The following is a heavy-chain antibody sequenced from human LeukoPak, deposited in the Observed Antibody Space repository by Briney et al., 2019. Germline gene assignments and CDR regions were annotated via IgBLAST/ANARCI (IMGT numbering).Heavy chain of an antibody. CDR1: GYSISSGYY. Sequence: SETLSLTCTVSGYSISSGYYWGWIRQPPGKGLEWIGSIYHSGITYYNPSLKSRVTISVDTSKNQFSLKLSSVTAADTAVYYCARDRTATLGYFDYWGQGTLVTVSS. CDR3: ARDRTATLGYFDY. V-gene: IGHV4-38-2*02. CDR2: IYHSGIT. J-gene: IGHJ4*02. D-gene: IGHD2/OR15-2a*01.